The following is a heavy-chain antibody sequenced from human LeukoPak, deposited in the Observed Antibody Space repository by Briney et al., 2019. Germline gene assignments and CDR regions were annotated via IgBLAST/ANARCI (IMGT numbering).Heavy chain of an antibody. CDR3: AREGKRIDY. V-gene: IGHV4-34*01. CDR2: INHSGST. J-gene: IGHJ4*02. Sequence: SETLSLTCAVYGGSFSGYYWSWIRQPPGKGLEWIGEINHSGSTNYNPSLKSRVTISVDTSKSQFSLKLSSVTAADTAVYYCAREGKRIDYWGQGTLVTVSS. CDR1: GGSFSGYY.